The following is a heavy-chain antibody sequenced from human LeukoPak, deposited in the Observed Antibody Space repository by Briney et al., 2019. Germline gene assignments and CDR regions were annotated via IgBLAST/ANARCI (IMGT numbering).Heavy chain of an antibody. V-gene: IGHV3-48*03. D-gene: IGHD3-22*01. J-gene: IGHJ4*02. CDR2: ISSRGSKI. CDR3: ARASHYDTIDY. Sequence: VSYISSRGSKIYYADSVKGGFTISRDNAKNSLYLQMNSLTAEDTAVYYCARASHYDTIDYWGQGTLVTVSS.